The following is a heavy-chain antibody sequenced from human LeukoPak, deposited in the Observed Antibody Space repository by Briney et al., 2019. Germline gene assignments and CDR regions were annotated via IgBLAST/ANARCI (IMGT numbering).Heavy chain of an antibody. CDR2: INHSGST. CDR1: GGSFSGYH. D-gene: IGHD1-26*01. Sequence: SETLSLTCAVYGGSFSGYHWSWIRQPPGKGLEWIGEINHSGSTNYNPSLKSRVTISVDTSKNQFSLKLSSVTAADTAVYYCALGAGGSFDYWGQGTLVTVSS. J-gene: IGHJ4*02. V-gene: IGHV4-34*01. CDR3: ALGAGGSFDY.